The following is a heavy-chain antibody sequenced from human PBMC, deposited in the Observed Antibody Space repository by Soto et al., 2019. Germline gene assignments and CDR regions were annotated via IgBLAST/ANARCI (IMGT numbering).Heavy chain of an antibody. V-gene: IGHV1-18*01. J-gene: IGHJ5*02. CDR1: GYTFTSYG. CDR3: ARDLEPHCSSTSCYGRNNWFAP. D-gene: IGHD2-2*01. Sequence: ASVKVSCKASGYTFTSYGISWVRQAPGQGLEWMGWISAYNGNTNYAQKLQGRVTMTTDTSTSTAYMELRSLRSDDTAVYYCARDLEPHCSSTSCYGRNNWFAPWGQGTLVTVSS. CDR2: ISAYNGNT.